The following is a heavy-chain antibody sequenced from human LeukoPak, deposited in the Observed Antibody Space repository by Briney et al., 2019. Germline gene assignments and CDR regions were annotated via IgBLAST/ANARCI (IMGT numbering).Heavy chain of an antibody. CDR3: AKKIRHGSGNNEY. J-gene: IGHJ4*02. CDR2: ISGDGGST. CDR1: GFTFDDYA. D-gene: IGHD3-10*01. Sequence: GGSLRLSCAASGFTFDDYAMHWVRQAPGKGLEWVSLISGDGGSTYYADSVKSRFPISRDNSKNSLYLQMNSLRTEDTALYYCAKKIRHGSGNNEYWGPGTLVTVSS. V-gene: IGHV3-43*02.